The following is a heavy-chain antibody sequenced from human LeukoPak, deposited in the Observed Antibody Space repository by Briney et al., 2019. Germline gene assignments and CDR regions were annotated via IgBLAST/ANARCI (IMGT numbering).Heavy chain of an antibody. Sequence: ASVKVSCKASGYTFTSYDINWVRQATGQGLEWMGWMNPNSGNTGYAQKFQGRVTMTRNTSISTAYMELSSLRSEDTAVYYCARKRLDAYYYYYGMDVWGQGTTVTVSS. CDR1: GYTFTSYD. J-gene: IGHJ6*02. CDR3: ARKRLDAYYYYYGMDV. CDR2: MNPNSGNT. D-gene: IGHD1-1*01. V-gene: IGHV1-8*01.